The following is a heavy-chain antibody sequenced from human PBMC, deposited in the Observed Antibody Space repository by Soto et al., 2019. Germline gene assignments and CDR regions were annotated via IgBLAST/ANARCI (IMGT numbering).Heavy chain of an antibody. CDR2: ISGSGGST. V-gene: IGHV3-23*01. D-gene: IGHD6-19*01. J-gene: IGHJ4*02. CDR1: GFTFSNYA. Sequence: EMHLLESGGGLVQPGGSLRLSCAASGFTFSNYAMNWVRQAPGKGLEWVSSISGSGGSTYYADSVEARFTISRDNSKNMLYLQMASLTADDTAIYYCASRRSPIAVAGSFYPALHYWGQGILVTVSS. CDR3: ASRRSPIAVAGSFYPALHY.